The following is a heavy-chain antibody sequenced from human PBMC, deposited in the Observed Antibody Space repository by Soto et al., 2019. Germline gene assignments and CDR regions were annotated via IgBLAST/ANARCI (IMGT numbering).Heavy chain of an antibody. V-gene: IGHV1-3*01. CDR1: GYTFTSYA. CDR2: INAGNGNT. Sequence: QVQLVQSGAEVKKPGASVKVSCKASGYTFTSYAMHWVRQAPGQRLEWMGWINAGNGNTKYSQKFQGRVTITRDTAASTGYMELSSLRSEDTAVYYCARQAEGGYSYGYWGQGTLVTVSS. J-gene: IGHJ4*02. D-gene: IGHD4-4*01. CDR3: ARQAEGGYSYGY.